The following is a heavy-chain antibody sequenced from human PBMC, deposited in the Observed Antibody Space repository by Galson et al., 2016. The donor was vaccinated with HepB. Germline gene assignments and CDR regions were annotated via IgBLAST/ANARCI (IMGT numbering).Heavy chain of an antibody. Sequence: SETLSLTCTVSGCSISRYYWTWMRQPPGKGLKWIGYLYDSGYTNYAPPTQSRVNISVDPSKNQFSLHLRSVTAADTAVYYCARYYNGVLYWGQGTLVTVSS. CDR2: LYDSGYT. CDR3: ARYYNGVLY. D-gene: IGHD3-10*01. V-gene: IGHV4-59*01. J-gene: IGHJ4*02. CDR1: GCSISRYY.